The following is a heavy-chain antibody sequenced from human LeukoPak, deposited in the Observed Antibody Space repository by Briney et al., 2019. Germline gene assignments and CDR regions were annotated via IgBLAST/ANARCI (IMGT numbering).Heavy chain of an antibody. J-gene: IGHJ6*02. Sequence: GRSLRLSCAAAGFTFSNYGMHWVRQAPGKGLEWVAVISYDERDKYCADSVKGRFTITRDNSKNTLYLQMNSLRTEDTAVYYCAKGVVAATNAAYYGMDVWGQGTTVTVSS. D-gene: IGHD2-15*01. V-gene: IGHV3-30*18. CDR2: ISYDERDK. CDR3: AKGVVAATNAAYYGMDV. CDR1: GFTFSNYG.